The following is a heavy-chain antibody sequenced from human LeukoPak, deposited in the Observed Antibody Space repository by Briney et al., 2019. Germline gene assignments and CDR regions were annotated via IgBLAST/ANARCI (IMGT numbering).Heavy chain of an antibody. CDR2: IWYDGSNK. D-gene: IGHD1-26*01. Sequence: PGGSLRLSCAASGFTFSSYGMHWVRQAPGKGLEWVAVIWYDGSNKYYADSVKGRFTISRDNSKNTLYLQMNSLRAEDTAVYYCAKTGGGRYSGSYPHYFDYWGLGSLVTVSS. CDR3: AKTGGGRYSGSYPHYFDY. CDR1: GFTFSSYG. J-gene: IGHJ4*02. V-gene: IGHV3-33*06.